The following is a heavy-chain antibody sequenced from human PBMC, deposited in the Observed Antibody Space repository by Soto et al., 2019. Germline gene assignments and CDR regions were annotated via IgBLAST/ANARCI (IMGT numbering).Heavy chain of an antibody. V-gene: IGHV1-46*01. D-gene: IGHD5-12*01. CDR2: INPSGGST. CDR3: ARTGWLLMFDP. CDR1: GYTFTSYY. Sequence: GASVKVSCKASGYTFTSYYLPWVRQAPGQGLEWMGIINPSGGSTSYAQKFQGRVTMTRDTSTSTVYMELSSLRSEDTAVYYCARTGWLLMFDPWGQGTLVTVSS. J-gene: IGHJ5*02.